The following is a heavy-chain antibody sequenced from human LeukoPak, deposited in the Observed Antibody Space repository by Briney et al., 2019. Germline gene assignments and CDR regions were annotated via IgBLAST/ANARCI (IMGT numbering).Heavy chain of an antibody. Sequence: GASVKVSCKASGYTFTGYYMHWVRQAPGQGLEWMGRINPNSGDTNYAQKFQGRVTMTRDTSVSTAYMDLSRLRSDDTAVYYCAREDGDGYDYWGQGTLVTVSS. J-gene: IGHJ4*02. V-gene: IGHV1-2*06. CDR2: INPNSGDT. CDR3: AREDGDGYDY. CDR1: GYTFTGYY. D-gene: IGHD5-18*01.